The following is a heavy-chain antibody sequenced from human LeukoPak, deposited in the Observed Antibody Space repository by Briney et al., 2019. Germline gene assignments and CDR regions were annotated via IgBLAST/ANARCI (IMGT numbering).Heavy chain of an antibody. J-gene: IGHJ6*03. Sequence: SETLSLTCTVSGGSISSYYWSWIRQPPGKGLEWIGYIYYSGSTNYNPSLKSRVTISVDTSKNQFSLKLSSVTAADTAVYYCARAHYYDFWSGYPNYMDVWGKGTTVTVSS. CDR3: ARAHYYDFWSGYPNYMDV. V-gene: IGHV4-59*01. CDR2: IYYSGST. CDR1: GGSISSYY. D-gene: IGHD3-3*01.